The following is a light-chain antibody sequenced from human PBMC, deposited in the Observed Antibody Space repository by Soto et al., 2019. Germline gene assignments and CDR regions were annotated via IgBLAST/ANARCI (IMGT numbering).Light chain of an antibody. Sequence: DIQMTQSPSSLSASVGDRVTITCQASQVIYNYLNWYQQKPGKAPKLLICDASNLETGVPSRFSGSGSGTDFTFTISSLQPEDIATYYCQQYDNLPITFGQGTRLEIK. V-gene: IGKV1-33*01. CDR2: DAS. J-gene: IGKJ5*01. CDR3: QQYDNLPIT. CDR1: QVIYNY.